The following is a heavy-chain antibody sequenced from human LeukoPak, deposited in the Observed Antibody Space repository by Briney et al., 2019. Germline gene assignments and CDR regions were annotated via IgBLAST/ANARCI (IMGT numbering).Heavy chain of an antibody. CDR2: IYTSGST. Sequence: PSETLSLTCTVSGGSISSGSYYWSWIRQPAGKGLEWIGRIYTSGSTNYNPSLKSRVTISVDTSKNQFSPKLSSVTAADTAVYYCAREGPTEYDFWSGYRFYYYMDVWGKGTTVTVSS. J-gene: IGHJ6*03. CDR1: GGSISSGSYY. CDR3: AREGPTEYDFWSGYRFYYYMDV. D-gene: IGHD3-3*01. V-gene: IGHV4-61*02.